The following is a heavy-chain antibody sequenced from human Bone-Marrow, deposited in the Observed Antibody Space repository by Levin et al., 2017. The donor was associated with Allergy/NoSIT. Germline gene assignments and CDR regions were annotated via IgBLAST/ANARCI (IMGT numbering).Heavy chain of an antibody. CDR3: AGDRTYGILRNYGMDV. Sequence: GGSLRLSCAASGFNFSTYNMNWVRQAPGKALEWVSSINSGSTDIYYADSLKGRFTISRYNAENSLYLQLNGLRGGDTAVYYCAGDRTYGILRNYGMDVWGQGTTVTVSS. CDR1: GFNFSTYN. J-gene: IGHJ6*02. V-gene: IGHV3-21*01. CDR2: INSGSTDI. D-gene: IGHD3-9*01.